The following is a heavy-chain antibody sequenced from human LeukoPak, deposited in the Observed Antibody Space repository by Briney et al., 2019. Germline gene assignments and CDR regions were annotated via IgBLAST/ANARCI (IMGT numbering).Heavy chain of an antibody. J-gene: IGHJ2*01. V-gene: IGHV4-34*01. CDR1: GGSFSGYY. CDR3: ARGLGRWLQSLRYFDL. D-gene: IGHD5-24*01. Sequence: PSETLSLTCAVYGGSFSGYYWSWIRQPPGKGLEWIGEINHSGSTNYNPSLKSRVTISVDTSKNQFSLKLSSVTAADTAVYYCARGLGRWLQSLRYFDLWGRGTLVTVSS. CDR2: INHSGST.